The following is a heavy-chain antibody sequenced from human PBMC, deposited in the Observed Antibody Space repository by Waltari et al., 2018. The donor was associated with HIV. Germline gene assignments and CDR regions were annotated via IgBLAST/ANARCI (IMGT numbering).Heavy chain of an antibody. Sequence: EEQLLQSGGKFVQPGESLRLSCVASGFSLTSYSVNWVCQAPGKGLEWVSYIGTTATARFYADSVRARFTVFADKAKQSVYLQISNLQDEDSAMYYCARGLSYFDGKPLPWYFDVWGRGSRVIVAS. CDR2: IGTTATAR. D-gene: IGHD3-10*01. V-gene: IGHV3-48*02. CDR3: ARGLSYFDGKPLPWYFDV. J-gene: IGHJ2*01. CDR1: GFSLTSYS.